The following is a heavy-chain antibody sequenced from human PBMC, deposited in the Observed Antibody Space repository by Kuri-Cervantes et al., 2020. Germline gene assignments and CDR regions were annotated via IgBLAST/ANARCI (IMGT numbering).Heavy chain of an antibody. CDR2: ISSSSSTI. J-gene: IGHJ6*02. Sequence: GESLKISCAASGFTFSSYSMNWVRQAPGKGLEWVSYISSSSSTIYYADSVKGRFTISRDNAKNSLYLQMNSLRDEDTAVYYCARERSGSYYYGMDVWGQGTTVTVSS. CDR3: ARERSGSYYYGMDV. CDR1: GFTFSSYS. V-gene: IGHV3-48*02. D-gene: IGHD1-26*01.